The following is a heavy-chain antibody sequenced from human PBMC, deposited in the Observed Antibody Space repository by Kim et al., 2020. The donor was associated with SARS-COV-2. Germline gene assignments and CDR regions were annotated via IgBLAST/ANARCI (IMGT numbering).Heavy chain of an antibody. D-gene: IGHD6-13*01. Sequence: SETLSLTCAVYGGSFSGYYWSWIRQPPGKGLEWIGEINHSGSTNYNPSLKSRVTISVDTSKNQFSLKLSSVTAADTAVYYCARETIAAAGMKGRFDYWGQGTLVTVSS. CDR2: INHSGST. V-gene: IGHV4-34*01. CDR1: GGSFSGYY. CDR3: ARETIAAAGMKGRFDY. J-gene: IGHJ4*02.